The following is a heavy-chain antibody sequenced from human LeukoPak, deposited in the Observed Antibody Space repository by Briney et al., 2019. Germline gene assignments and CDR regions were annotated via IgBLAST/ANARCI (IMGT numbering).Heavy chain of an antibody. CDR1: GGSISSSNYY. V-gene: IGHV4-39*02. D-gene: IGHD6-13*01. J-gene: IGHJ5*02. Sequence: PSETLSLTCTVSGGSISSSNYYWGWIRQPPGKGLEWIGSIYYSGSTYYNPSLKSRVTISVVTSKNQFSLKLSSVTAADTAVYYCAREGRKSIAAAGAYHWGQGTLVTVSS. CDR3: AREGRKSIAAAGAYH. CDR2: IYYSGST.